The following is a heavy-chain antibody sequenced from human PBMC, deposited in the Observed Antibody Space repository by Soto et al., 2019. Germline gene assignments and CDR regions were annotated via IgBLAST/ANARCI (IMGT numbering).Heavy chain of an antibody. J-gene: IGHJ4*02. CDR2: IYYIGST. V-gene: IGHV4-30-4*01. Sequence: QVQLQESGPGLVKPSQTLSLTCTVSGGSISSGDYYWSWIRQPPGKGLEWIGYIYYIGSTYYNPSLKGRVTLSVATSKNPSPLKLSSVTAADTAVYYCARERGGDEQLVSRGNYWGQGTLVTVSS. CDR3: ARERGGDEQLVSRGNY. CDR1: GGSISSGDYY. D-gene: IGHD6-6*01.